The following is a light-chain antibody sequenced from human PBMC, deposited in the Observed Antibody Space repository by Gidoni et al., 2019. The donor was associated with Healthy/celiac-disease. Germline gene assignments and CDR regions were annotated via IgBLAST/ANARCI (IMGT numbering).Light chain of an antibody. J-gene: IGKJ5*01. CDR2: DAS. CDR3: QQYDNLLPPT. V-gene: IGKV1-33*01. CDR1: QDISNY. Sequence: IELLQSPPSLSASVGDRVTITCQASQDISNYLNWYQQKPGKAPKLLIYDASNLETGVPSRFSGSGSGTDFTFTISSLQPEDIATYYCQQYDNLLPPTFGQGTRLEIK.